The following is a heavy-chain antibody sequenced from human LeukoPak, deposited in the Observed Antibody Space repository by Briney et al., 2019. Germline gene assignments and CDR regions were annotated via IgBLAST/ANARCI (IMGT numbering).Heavy chain of an antibody. CDR1: GGSISSYY. Sequence: PSETLSLTCSVSGGSISSYYGSWIRQPPGKGLEGVGYIYYSGRTNYNPSLKSRVTISVATPKNQFSLKLRSVTAADTAVYYCARGRRWGILTGYYNWEYYFDYWGQGTLVTVSS. V-gene: IGHV4-59*12. J-gene: IGHJ4*02. CDR3: ARGRRWGILTGYYNWEYYFDY. CDR2: IYYSGRT. D-gene: IGHD3-9*01.